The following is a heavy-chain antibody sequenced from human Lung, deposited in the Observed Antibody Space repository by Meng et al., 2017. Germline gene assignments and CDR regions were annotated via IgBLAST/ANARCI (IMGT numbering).Heavy chain of an antibody. CDR1: GGSFSDYY. D-gene: IGHD4-11*01. CDR2: INHSGST. CDR3: ARGPTTMAHDFDY. V-gene: IGHV4-34*01. Sequence: QGQPQQWGAGLLKPSETLALTCVVSGGSFSDYYWSWIRQPPGQGLEWIGEINHSGSTNYNPSLESRATISVDTSQNNLSLKLSSVTAADSAVYYCARGPTTMAHDFDYWGQGTLVTVSS. J-gene: IGHJ4*02.